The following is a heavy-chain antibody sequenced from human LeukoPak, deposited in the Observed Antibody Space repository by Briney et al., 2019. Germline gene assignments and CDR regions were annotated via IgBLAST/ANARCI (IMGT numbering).Heavy chain of an antibody. V-gene: IGHV4-34*01. J-gene: IGHJ4*02. CDR1: GGSFSGYY. D-gene: IGHD3-22*01. CDR2: INHSGST. CDR3: ARGGYYDSSGYYLLGY. Sequence: PSETLSLTCAVYGGSFSGYYWSWIRQPPGKGLEWIGEINHSGSTNYNPSLKSRVTISVDTSKNQSSLKLSSVTAADTAVYYCARGGYYDSSGYYLLGYWGQGTLVTVSS.